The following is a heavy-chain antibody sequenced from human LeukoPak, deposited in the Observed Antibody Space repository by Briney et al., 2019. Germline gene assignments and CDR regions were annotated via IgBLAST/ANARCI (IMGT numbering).Heavy chain of an antibody. CDR1: GGSISSYY. J-gene: IGHJ6*03. V-gene: IGHV4-34*01. D-gene: IGHD2-2*02. Sequence: SETLSLTCTVSGGSISSYYWSWIRQPPGKGLEWIGEINHSGSTNYNPSLKSRVTISVDTSKNQFSLKLSSVTAADTAVYYCARHRNLAVPAAIQGPPHYYYYYMDVWGKGTTVTVPS. CDR2: INHSGST. CDR3: ARHRNLAVPAAIQGPPHYYYYYMDV.